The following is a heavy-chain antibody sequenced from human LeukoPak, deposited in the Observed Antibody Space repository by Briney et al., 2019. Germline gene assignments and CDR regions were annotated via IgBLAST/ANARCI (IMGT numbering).Heavy chain of an antibody. CDR2: IWYDGSNK. D-gene: IGHD7-27*01. J-gene: IGHJ4*02. CDR3: ARSGARDYFDY. CDR1: GFTFSSYG. V-gene: IGHV3-33*01. Sequence: GGSLRLSCAASGFTFSSYGMHRVRQAPGKGLEWVAVIWYDGSNKYYADSVKGRFTISRDNSKNTLYLQMNSLRAEDTAVYYCARSGARDYFDYWGQGTLVTVSS.